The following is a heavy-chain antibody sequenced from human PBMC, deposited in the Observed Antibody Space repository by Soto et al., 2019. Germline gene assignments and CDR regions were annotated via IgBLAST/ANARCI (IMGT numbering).Heavy chain of an antibody. Sequence: PVVSQKNSNKGSGYKFSIHWVAWLRKIHGKGLEWVGIIYPGNSNTMYSPSFQGQVTISADTALSTTYLQWDTLKPSDTAIYFCASDSHCDGGNCPMGGFDMWGQGTMVTVSS. J-gene: IGHJ3*02. CDR3: ASDSHCDGGNCPMGGFDM. CDR1: GYKFSIHW. CDR2: IYPGNSNT. D-gene: IGHD2-15*01. V-gene: IGHV5-51*01.